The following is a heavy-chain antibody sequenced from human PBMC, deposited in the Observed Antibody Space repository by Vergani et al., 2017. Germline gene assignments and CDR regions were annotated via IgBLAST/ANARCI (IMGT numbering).Heavy chain of an antibody. CDR2: IWYDGSNK. Sequence: QVQLVESGGGVVQPGRSLRLSCAASGFTFSSYGMHGVRQAPGKGPEWVAVIWYDGSNKYYADSVKGRFTISRDNAKNSLYLQMNSLRAEDTAVYYCEGGWQKGNYWGQGTLVTVSS. D-gene: IGHD2-15*01. CDR1: GFTFSSYG. CDR3: EGGWQKGNY. J-gene: IGHJ4*02. V-gene: IGHV3-33*03.